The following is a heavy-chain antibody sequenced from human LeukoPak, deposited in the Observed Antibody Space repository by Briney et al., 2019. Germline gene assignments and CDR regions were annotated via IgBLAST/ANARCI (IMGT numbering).Heavy chain of an antibody. Sequence: SETLSLTCTVSGGSISSYYWSWIRQPAGKGLEWIGRIYTSGSTSYNPSLKSRVTMSVDTSKNQFSLKLSSVTAADTAVYYCARVTCSGGSCYLDYWGQGTLVTVSS. J-gene: IGHJ4*02. CDR1: GGSISSYY. CDR3: ARVTCSGGSCYLDY. V-gene: IGHV4-4*07. CDR2: IYTSGST. D-gene: IGHD2-15*01.